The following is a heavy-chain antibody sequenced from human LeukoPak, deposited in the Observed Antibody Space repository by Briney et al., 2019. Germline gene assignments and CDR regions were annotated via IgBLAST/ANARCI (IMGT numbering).Heavy chain of an antibody. Sequence: SETLSLTCAVSGYSISSGYYWGWIRQPPGKGLEWVGSIYHSGSTYYNPSLKSRVTISVDTSKNQFSLKLSSVTAADTAVYYCARQFEQWLVPGEFDYWGQGTLVTVSS. CDR3: ARQFEQWLVPGEFDY. D-gene: IGHD6-19*01. CDR2: IYHSGST. J-gene: IGHJ4*02. V-gene: IGHV4-38-2*01. CDR1: GYSISSGYY.